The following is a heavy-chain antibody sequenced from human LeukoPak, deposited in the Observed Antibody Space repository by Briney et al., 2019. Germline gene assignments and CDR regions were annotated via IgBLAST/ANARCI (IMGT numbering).Heavy chain of an antibody. CDR3: ARGTPGSYLGY. CDR1: GYTFTAYY. V-gene: IGHV1-2*04. CDR2: INPNSGGT. Sequence: GASVRVSCKASGYTFTAYYLHWVRQAPGQGLEWIGWINPNSGGTNYARKFKGWVTLTRDTSINTTYMELSRLASDVTAVYFCARGTPGSYLGYWGQGTLVTVSS. J-gene: IGHJ4*02. D-gene: IGHD3-16*02.